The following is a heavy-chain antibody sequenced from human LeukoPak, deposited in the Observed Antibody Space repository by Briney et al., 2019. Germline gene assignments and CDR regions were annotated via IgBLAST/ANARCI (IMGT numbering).Heavy chain of an antibody. D-gene: IGHD2-15*01. V-gene: IGHV3-48*01. CDR3: VRDNPRCCGVVPANIDDY. CDR1: GFTFSSYS. Sequence: GGSLRLSCAASGFTFSSYSMNWVRQAPGKGLEWISYISHDSTIIYYADSVRGRFTISRDNAKNSLYLQMHSLRAEDTAVYYCVRDNPRCCGVVPANIDDYWGQGTLVTVSS. J-gene: IGHJ4*02. CDR2: ISHDSTII.